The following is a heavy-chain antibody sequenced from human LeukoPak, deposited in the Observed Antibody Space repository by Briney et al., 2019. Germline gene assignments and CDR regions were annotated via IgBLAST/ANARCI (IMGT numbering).Heavy chain of an antibody. J-gene: IGHJ4*02. CDR2: ISGSGGGT. CDR1: GFTFSSYA. V-gene: IGHV3-23*01. CDR3: AKDLRSTVYLPY. D-gene: IGHD4-11*01. Sequence: GGSLRLSCAASGFTFSSYAMSWVRQAPGEGLEWVSAISGSGGGTYYADSVKGRFTISRDNSKNTLYLQMNSLRAADTAVYYCAKDLRSTVYLPYWGQGILVTVSS.